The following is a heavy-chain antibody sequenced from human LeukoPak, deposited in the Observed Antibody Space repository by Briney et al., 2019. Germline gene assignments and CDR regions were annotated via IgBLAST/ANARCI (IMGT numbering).Heavy chain of an antibody. CDR2: INHSGST. CDR1: GGSFSGYY. Sequence: SETLSLTCAVYGGSFSGYYWSWIRQPPGKGLEWIGEINHSGSTNYNPSLKSRVTISVDTSKNQFSLKLNSLTAADTAVYYCAKGGAAAGFAGSGDAFDIWGQGTMVTVSS. J-gene: IGHJ3*02. CDR3: AKGGAAAGFAGSGDAFDI. D-gene: IGHD6-13*01. V-gene: IGHV4-34*01.